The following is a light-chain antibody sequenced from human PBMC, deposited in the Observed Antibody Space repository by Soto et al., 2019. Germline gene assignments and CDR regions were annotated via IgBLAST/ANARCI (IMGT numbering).Light chain of an antibody. CDR1: QSVSGY. CDR2: DTS. J-gene: IGKJ2*01. CDR3: QQPSNWQYT. V-gene: IGKV3-11*01. Sequence: ELVLTQSPATLSLSPGERATLSCRASQSVSGYSAWYQQKPGQAPRLLIYDTSNRATGIPARFSGSGSGTDFTLTISGLEPEDFAVYYCQQPSNWQYTFGLGTRLEIK.